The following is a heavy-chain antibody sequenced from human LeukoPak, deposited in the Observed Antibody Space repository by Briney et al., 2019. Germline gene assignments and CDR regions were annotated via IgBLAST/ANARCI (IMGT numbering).Heavy chain of an antibody. J-gene: IGHJ4*02. CDR1: GFPVSNNY. CDR2: IYTSGST. V-gene: IGHV3-53*01. Sequence: GSLRLSCAASGFPVSNNYMSWVRQAPGKGLEWVSLIYTSGSTYYADSVKGRFTISRDSSKNTLYLRMNTLRAEDTAVYYCARGADITIFGVVVFDYWGQGILVTVSS. D-gene: IGHD3-3*01. CDR3: ARGADITIFGVVVFDY.